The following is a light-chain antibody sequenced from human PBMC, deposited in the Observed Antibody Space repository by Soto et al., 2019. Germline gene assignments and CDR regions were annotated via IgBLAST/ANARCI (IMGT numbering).Light chain of an antibody. CDR3: SSYAGNTKGV. J-gene: IGLJ1*01. V-gene: IGLV2-8*01. Sequence: QSALTQPPSASGSPGQSVTISCTGTSSDVGGYDYVSWYQQHPGKAPKLMIFEVSKRPSGVPDRFSGSKSGNTASLTVSGLQAEDEADYYCSSYAGNTKGVFGTVTKLTVL. CDR2: EVS. CDR1: SSDVGGYDY.